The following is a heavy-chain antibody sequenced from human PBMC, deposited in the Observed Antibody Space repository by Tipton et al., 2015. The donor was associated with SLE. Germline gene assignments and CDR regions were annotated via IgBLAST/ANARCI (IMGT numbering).Heavy chain of an antibody. CDR2: IHPDDTDT. D-gene: IGHD5-12*01. V-gene: IGHV5-51*03. CDR1: GYTFSSYR. Sequence: QLVQSGPEVKKPGESLKISCKASGYTFSSYRIGWVRQMPGKGLEWMGIIHPDDTDTRYSPSFQGQVTFSVDKSINTAYLQWSSLRASDTAMYFCALLKYSGPGPFDYWGQGTLVTVSS. J-gene: IGHJ4*02. CDR3: ALLKYSGPGPFDY.